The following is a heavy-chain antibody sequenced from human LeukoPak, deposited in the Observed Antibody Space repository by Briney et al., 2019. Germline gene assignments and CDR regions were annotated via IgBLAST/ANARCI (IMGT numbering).Heavy chain of an antibody. J-gene: IGHJ6*03. Sequence: SVKVSCKASGGTFSSYATSWVRQAPGQGLEWMGGIIPIFGTANYAQKFQGRVTITADESTSTAYMELSSLRSEDTAVYYCARCSSCYPYYYYYYMDVRGKGTTVTVSS. CDR3: ARCSSCYPYYYYYYMDV. D-gene: IGHD2-15*01. V-gene: IGHV1-69*01. CDR1: GGTFSSYA. CDR2: IIPIFGTA.